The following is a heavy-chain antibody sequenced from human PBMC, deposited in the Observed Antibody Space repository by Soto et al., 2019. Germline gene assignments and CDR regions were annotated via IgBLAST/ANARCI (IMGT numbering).Heavy chain of an antibody. V-gene: IGHV5-51*01. CDR2: IYPDNSDT. CDR1: GNSFSGYW. CDR3: GRLAPSSLGPDY. Sequence: GESLKISCTGSGNSFSGYWIGWVRQRPGKGLEWMGIIYPDNSDTRYSPYFEGQVTISADKSTSTAYLQWSSLKASDTAMYYCGRLAPSSLGPDYWGQGTLVTVSS. J-gene: IGHJ4*02.